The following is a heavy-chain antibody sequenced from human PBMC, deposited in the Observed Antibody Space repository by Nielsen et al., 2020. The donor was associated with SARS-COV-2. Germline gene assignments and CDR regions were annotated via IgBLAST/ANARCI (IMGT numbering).Heavy chain of an antibody. V-gene: IGHV3-30*18. CDR2: ISYDGSNK. CDR3: AKDWTAIVVVPSGGVDY. Sequence: GGSLRLSCAASGFTFSTYGMHWVRQAPGKGLEWVAAISYDGSNKYYVDSVKGRFTISRDNSKNTLYLQMSSLREEDTAVCYCAKDWTAIVVVPSGGVDYWGQGTRVTVSS. CDR1: GFTFSTYG. J-gene: IGHJ4*02. D-gene: IGHD2-15*01.